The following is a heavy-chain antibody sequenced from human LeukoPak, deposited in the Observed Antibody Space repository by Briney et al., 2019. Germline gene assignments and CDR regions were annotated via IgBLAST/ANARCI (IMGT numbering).Heavy chain of an antibody. CDR1: GGTFSSYA. V-gene: IGHV1-69*04. CDR3: ARVVAAAGLDY. CDR2: TIPIFGIA. Sequence: GASVKVSCKASGGTFSSYAISWVRQAPGQGLEWMGRTIPIFGIANYAQKFQGRVTITADKSTSTAYMELSSLRSEDTAVYYCARVVAAAGLDYWGQGTLVTVSS. J-gene: IGHJ4*02. D-gene: IGHD6-13*01.